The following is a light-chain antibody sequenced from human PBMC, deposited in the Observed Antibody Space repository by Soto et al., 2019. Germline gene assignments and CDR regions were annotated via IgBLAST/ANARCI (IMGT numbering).Light chain of an antibody. V-gene: IGKV1-27*01. J-gene: IGKJ1*01. Sequence: DIQMTQSPTSLSASVGDRVTITCRASQGIRNFVAWYQQKPGKAPKLLIYAASTLQSGVPSRFSGSGSGTDFTLTINSLQPDDFATYYCQHYNSYSPRTFGQGTKVEIK. CDR3: QHYNSYSPRT. CDR2: AAS. CDR1: QGIRNF.